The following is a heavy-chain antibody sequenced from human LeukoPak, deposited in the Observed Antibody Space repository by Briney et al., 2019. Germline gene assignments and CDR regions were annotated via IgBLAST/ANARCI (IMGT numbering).Heavy chain of an antibody. CDR3: ATEIRALKYYDSSGFDY. CDR1: GYTLTELS. V-gene: IGHV1-24*01. D-gene: IGHD3-22*01. Sequence: ASVTVSCKVSGYTLTELSMHWVRQAPGKGLEWMGGFDPEDGETIYAQKFQGRVTMTEDTSTDTAYMELSSLRSEDTAVYYCATEIRALKYYDSSGFDYWGQGTLVTVSS. CDR2: FDPEDGET. J-gene: IGHJ4*02.